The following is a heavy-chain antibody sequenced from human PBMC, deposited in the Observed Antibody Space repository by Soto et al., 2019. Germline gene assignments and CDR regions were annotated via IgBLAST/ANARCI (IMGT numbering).Heavy chain of an antibody. CDR1: VDSLSTDFW. J-gene: IGHJ4*02. CDR3: ARGISYRLVY. CDR2: IHHSEIT. D-gene: IGHD6-13*01. Sequence: SEVLCVTCTVSVDSLSTDFWWSWLRQDPVKGLGLIVEIHHSEITNYIQSVRSRITMSVAKSNIQVTLELTSVADADTDLYYCARGISYRLVYWGQGILVTVSS. V-gene: IGHV4-4*02.